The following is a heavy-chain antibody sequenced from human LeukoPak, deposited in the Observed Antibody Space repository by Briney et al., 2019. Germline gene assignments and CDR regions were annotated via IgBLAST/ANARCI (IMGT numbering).Heavy chain of an antibody. J-gene: IGHJ6*02. CDR1: GYTFTSYA. Sequence: ASVKVSCKASGYTFTSYAISWVRQAPGQGLEWMGWISGYNGNTKYAQKVQGRVTMTTDTSTSTAYMELRSLRSDDTAVYYCARGYSYGSDYYYGMDVWGQGTAVTVSS. V-gene: IGHV1-18*01. CDR3: ARGYSYGSDYYYGMDV. CDR2: ISGYNGNT. D-gene: IGHD5-18*01.